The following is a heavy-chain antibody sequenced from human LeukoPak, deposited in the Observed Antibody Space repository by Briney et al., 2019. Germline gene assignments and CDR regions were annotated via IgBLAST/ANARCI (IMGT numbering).Heavy chain of an antibody. D-gene: IGHD3-22*01. CDR1: GFTFSSYA. CDR2: ISGSGGST. Sequence: GGSLRLSCAASGFTFSSYAMSWVRQAPGKGLEWVSAISGSGGSTYYADSVKGRFTISRDNSKNTLYLQMNSLRAEDTAVYYCARIRYYYHRGPDLDLYYFDYWGQGTLVTVSP. V-gene: IGHV3-23*01. J-gene: IGHJ4*02. CDR3: ARIRYYYHRGPDLDLYYFDY.